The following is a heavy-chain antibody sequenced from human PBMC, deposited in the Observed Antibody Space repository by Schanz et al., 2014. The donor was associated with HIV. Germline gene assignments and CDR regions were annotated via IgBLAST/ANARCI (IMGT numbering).Heavy chain of an antibody. J-gene: IGHJ6*02. CDR3: ARVANWDYYGMDV. V-gene: IGHV3-30-3*01. Sequence: QVQLVESGGGVVQPGRSLRLSCAASGFSFSSYAMHWVRQAPGKGLEWEAFISHDGSKKYYADFVRGRFTISRDNSKNTLYLQMNSPRAEDTAVYYCARVANWDYYGMDVWGRGTTVTVSS. D-gene: IGHD3-16*01. CDR2: ISHDGSKK. CDR1: GFSFSSYA.